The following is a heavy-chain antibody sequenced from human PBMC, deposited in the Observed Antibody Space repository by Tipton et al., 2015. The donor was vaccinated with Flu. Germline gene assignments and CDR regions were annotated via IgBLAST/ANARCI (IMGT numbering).Heavy chain of an antibody. CDR3: SPV. V-gene: IGHV3-23*01. CDR1: GITFINYA. Sequence: SLRLSCAVSGITFINYAISWVRQAPGKGLEWVSDIGGTGDATSYAESVRGRFTVSRDNSQNTLYLEMNNLKIDDTAVYYCSPVGGLGTLVTVSS. CDR2: IGGTGDAT. J-gene: IGHJ4*02. D-gene: IGHD2-15*01.